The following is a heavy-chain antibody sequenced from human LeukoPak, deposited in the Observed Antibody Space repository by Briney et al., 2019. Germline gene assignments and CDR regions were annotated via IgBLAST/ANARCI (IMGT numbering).Heavy chain of an antibody. CDR2: ISSSSSTI. Sequence: GGSLRLSCAASGFTFSSYSMNWVRQAPGKGREWVPYISSSSSTIYYADSVKGRFTISRDNAKNSLYLQMNSLRAEDTAVYYCASGLNDYGDYEDYWGQGTLVTVSS. V-gene: IGHV3-48*04. D-gene: IGHD4-17*01. CDR1: GFTFSSYS. CDR3: ASGLNDYGDYEDY. J-gene: IGHJ4*02.